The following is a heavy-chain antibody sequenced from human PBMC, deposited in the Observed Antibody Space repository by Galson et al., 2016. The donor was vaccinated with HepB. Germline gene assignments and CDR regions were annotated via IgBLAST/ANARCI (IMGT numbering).Heavy chain of an antibody. Sequence: SLRLSCAASGFTFRSYAMSWVRQAPGKGLEWVSTISGNGGSTFYADSVKGRFTISRDTSKNTLYPQMNSLRVEDTAVYYCAKDQQPVTTYYYYYGMDVWGKGTMVTVYS. J-gene: IGHJ6*04. V-gene: IGHV3-23*01. CDR3: AKDQQPVTTYYYYYGMDV. D-gene: IGHD4-17*01. CDR2: ISGNGGST. CDR1: GFTFRSYA.